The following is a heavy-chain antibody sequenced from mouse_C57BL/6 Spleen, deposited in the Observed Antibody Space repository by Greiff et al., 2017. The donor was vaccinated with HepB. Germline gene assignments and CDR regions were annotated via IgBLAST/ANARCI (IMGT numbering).Heavy chain of an antibody. CDR3: VSYGSSPSYAMDY. J-gene: IGHJ4*01. CDR1: GYTFTSYG. CDR2: IYPRSGNT. Sequence: QVQLQQSGAELARPGASVKLSCKASGYTFTSYGISWVKQRTGQGLEWIGEIYPRSGNTYYNEKFKGKATLTADKSSSTATMELRSRTSEDSAVYFCVSYGSSPSYAMDYWGQGTSVTVSS. D-gene: IGHD1-1*01. V-gene: IGHV1-81*01.